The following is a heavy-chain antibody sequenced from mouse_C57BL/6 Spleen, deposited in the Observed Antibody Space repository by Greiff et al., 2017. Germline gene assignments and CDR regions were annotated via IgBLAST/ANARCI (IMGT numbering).Heavy chain of an antibody. CDR2: IYPGSGST. CDR3: ARTPYGSSSAWFAY. Sequence: VQLQQPGAELVKPGASVKMSCKASGYTFTSYWITWVKQRPGQGLEWIGDIYPGSGSTNYNEKFKSKATLTVDTSSSTAYMQLSSLTSEDSAVYYCARTPYGSSSAWFAYWGQGTLVTVSA. J-gene: IGHJ3*01. V-gene: IGHV1-55*01. CDR1: GYTFTSYW. D-gene: IGHD1-1*01.